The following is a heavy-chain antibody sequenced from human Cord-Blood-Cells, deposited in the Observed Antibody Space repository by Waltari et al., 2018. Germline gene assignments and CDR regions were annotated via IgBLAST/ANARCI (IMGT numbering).Heavy chain of an antibody. CDR2: IYTSGSN. D-gene: IGHD6-13*01. CDR3: ASDSDSSSWYWCDP. J-gene: IGHJ5*02. Sequence: QVQLQESGPGLVKPSETLSLTCTVSGGSISSYYWSWIRPPAGKGLEWIGRIYTSGSNNYTPPRKSRVTMSVDTSKNQLSRKPSAVTAADTAVYDGASDSDSSSWYWCDPGGQGPLVTVSS. V-gene: IGHV4-4*07. CDR1: GGSISSYY.